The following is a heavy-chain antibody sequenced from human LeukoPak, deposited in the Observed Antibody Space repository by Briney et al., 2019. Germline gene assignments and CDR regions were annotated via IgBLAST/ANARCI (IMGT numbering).Heavy chain of an antibody. V-gene: IGHV3-23*01. CDR2: ISSTGGTA. CDR3: AKNGRSGWYYGESHFDS. Sequence: PGGSLRLSCAASGFTFSSFGMSWVRQAPGKGLEWVSAISSTGGTAYYADSVKGRFTISRDNSKNTMYLEMNTLRADDTAIYYCAKNGRSGWYYGESHFDSWGQGTLVTVSS. D-gene: IGHD6-19*01. CDR1: GFTFSSFG. J-gene: IGHJ4*02.